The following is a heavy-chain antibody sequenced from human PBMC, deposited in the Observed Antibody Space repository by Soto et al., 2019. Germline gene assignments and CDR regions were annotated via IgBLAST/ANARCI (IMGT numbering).Heavy chain of an antibody. CDR2: IWYVGSNK. V-gene: IGHV3-33*01. D-gene: IGHD2-2*01. CDR1: GFTFSSYG. CDR3: AREDTVVVPADMWNYYYGMDV. J-gene: IGHJ6*02. Sequence: QVQLVESGGGVVQPGRSLRLSCAASGFTFSSYGMHWVRQAPGKGLEWVAVIWYVGSNKYYADSVKGRFTISRDNSKNTRYLQMNSLRAEDTAVYYCAREDTVVVPADMWNYYYGMDVWGQGTTVTVSS.